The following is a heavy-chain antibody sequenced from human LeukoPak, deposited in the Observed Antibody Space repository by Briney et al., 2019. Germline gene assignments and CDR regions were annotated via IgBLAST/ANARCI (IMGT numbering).Heavy chain of an antibody. CDR3: ARDEAEIDYYDSSGYYNWFDP. D-gene: IGHD3-22*01. CDR1: GGSISSYY. CDR2: IYTSGST. J-gene: IGHJ5*02. Sequence: PSETLSLTCTVSGGSISSYYWSWIRQPAGKGLEWIGRIYTSGSTNYNPSLKSRVTMSVDTSKNQFSLKLSSVTAADTAVYYCARDEAEIDYYDSSGYYNWFDPWGQGTLVTVSS. V-gene: IGHV4-4*07.